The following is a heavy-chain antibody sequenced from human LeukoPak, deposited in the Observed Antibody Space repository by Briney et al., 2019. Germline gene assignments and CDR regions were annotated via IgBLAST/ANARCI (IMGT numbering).Heavy chain of an antibody. D-gene: IGHD3-22*01. Sequence: GASVKVSCKASGGTFSSYAISWVRQAPGQGLEWMGRIIPILGIANYAQKFQGRVTITADKSTSTAYMELSSLRSEDTAAYYCARKSGYEYYFDYWGQGTLVTVSS. V-gene: IGHV1-69*04. CDR3: ARKSGYEYYFDY. CDR1: GGTFSSYA. CDR2: IIPILGIA. J-gene: IGHJ4*02.